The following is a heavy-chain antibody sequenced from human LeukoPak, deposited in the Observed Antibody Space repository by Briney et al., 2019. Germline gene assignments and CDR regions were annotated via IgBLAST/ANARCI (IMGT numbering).Heavy chain of an antibody. CDR2: INHSGST. Sequence: SETLSLTCAVYGGSFSGYYWSWIRQPPGKGLEWIGEINHSGSTNYNPSLKSRVTISVDTSKKQISLKLTSVTAADTAVYYCASRNDAHYYGYPNWFDPWGQGTLVTVSS. J-gene: IGHJ5*02. V-gene: IGHV4-34*01. CDR1: GGSFSGYY. CDR3: ASRNDAHYYGYPNWFDP. D-gene: IGHD3-10*01.